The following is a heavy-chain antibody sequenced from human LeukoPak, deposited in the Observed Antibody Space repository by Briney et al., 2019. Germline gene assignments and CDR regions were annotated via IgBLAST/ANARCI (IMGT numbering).Heavy chain of an antibody. CDR1: GGSISSSSYY. CDR3: ARDNAPAGGSYFDY. CDR2: IYYSGST. J-gene: IGHJ4*02. Sequence: DPSETLSLTCTVSGGSISSSSYYWGWIRQPPGKGLEWIGSIYYSGSTYYNPSLKSRVTISVDTSKNQFSLKLSSVTAADTAVYYCARDNAPAGGSYFDYWGQGTLVTVSS. D-gene: IGHD6-13*01. V-gene: IGHV4-39*07.